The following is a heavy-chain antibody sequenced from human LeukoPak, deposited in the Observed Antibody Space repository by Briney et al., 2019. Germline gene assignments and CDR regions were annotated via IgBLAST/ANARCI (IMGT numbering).Heavy chain of an antibody. CDR3: AREGESSVVVAAYDAFDI. J-gene: IGHJ3*02. V-gene: IGHV1-45*02. CDR1: GYTFTYRY. D-gene: IGHD2-15*01. CDR2: ITPFNGNT. Sequence: ASVKVSCKASGYTFTYRYLHWVRQAPGQALEWMGWITPFNGNTNYAQKFQDRVTITRDRSMSTAYMELSSLRSEDTAVYYCAREGESSVVVAAYDAFDIWGQGTMVTVSS.